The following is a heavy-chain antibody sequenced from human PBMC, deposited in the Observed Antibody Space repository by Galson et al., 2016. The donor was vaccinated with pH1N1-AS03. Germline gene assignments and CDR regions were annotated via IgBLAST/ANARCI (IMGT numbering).Heavy chain of an antibody. Sequence: SLRLSCAASGFTFTNYWMSWVRQAPGKGPEWVANINQDGAKHYYVDSVRGRLTISRDNAKNSLYLQMNSLRVEDPAVYYCARDMLRPVGGTIVDYWGQGTLVTVSS. CDR2: INQDGAKH. V-gene: IGHV3-7*01. CDR1: GFTFTNYW. CDR3: ARDMLRPVGGTIVDY. J-gene: IGHJ4*02. D-gene: IGHD6-19*01.